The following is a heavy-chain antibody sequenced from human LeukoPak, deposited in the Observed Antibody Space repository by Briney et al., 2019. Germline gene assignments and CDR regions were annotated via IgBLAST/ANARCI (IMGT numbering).Heavy chain of an antibody. D-gene: IGHD5-18*01. J-gene: IGHJ4*02. CDR2: ISGSGGST. CDR1: GFTFSSYA. CDR3: AKDPRAGYSYGVVQDY. V-gene: IGHV3-23*01. Sequence: PGGSLRLSCAASGFTFSSYAMSWVRQAPGKGLEWVSAISGSGGSTYYADSVKGRFTISRDNSKNTLYLQMNSLRAEDTAVYYCAKDPRAGYSYGVVQDYWGQGTLVTVSS.